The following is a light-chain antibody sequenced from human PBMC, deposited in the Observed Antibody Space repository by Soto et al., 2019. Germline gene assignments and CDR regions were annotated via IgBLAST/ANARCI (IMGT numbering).Light chain of an antibody. CDR1: QSISSD. CDR2: GAT. CDR3: QQYGSSPRT. J-gene: IGKJ1*01. V-gene: IGKV3-15*01. Sequence: EIVMTQSPATLSVSPGERATLSCRASQSISSDLAWYQQKPGQAARLLIYGATTRAAGAPARFSGSGSGTEFTLSISSLQSEDFAVYYCQQYGSSPRTFGQGTKVEIK.